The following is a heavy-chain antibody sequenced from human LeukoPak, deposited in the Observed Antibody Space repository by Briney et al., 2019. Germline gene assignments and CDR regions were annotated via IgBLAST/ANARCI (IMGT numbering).Heavy chain of an antibody. J-gene: IGHJ6*02. Sequence: GGSLRLSCAASGFTFSDYYMSWIRPAPGKGLEWVSYISTSTYTNYADSVKGRFNISRDNAKTSLYLHMNSLRAEDTAVYYCARGHYGLDVWGQGTTVTASS. CDR2: ISTSTYT. CDR1: GFTFSDYY. CDR3: ARGHYGLDV. V-gene: IGHV3-11*05.